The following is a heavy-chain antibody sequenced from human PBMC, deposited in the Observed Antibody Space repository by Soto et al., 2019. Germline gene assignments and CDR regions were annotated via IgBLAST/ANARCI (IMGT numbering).Heavy chain of an antibody. CDR1: GGSFSGYY. J-gene: IGHJ6*02. Sequence: SETLSLTCAVYGGSFSGYYWSWIRQPPGKGLEWIGEINHSGSTNYNPSLESRVTISVDTSKNQFSLKLSSVTAADTAVYYCARVLRYSSSSGDPNMYGMDVWGQGTTVTVSS. CDR3: ARVLRYSSSSGDPNMYGMDV. CDR2: INHSGST. V-gene: IGHV4-34*01. D-gene: IGHD6-6*01.